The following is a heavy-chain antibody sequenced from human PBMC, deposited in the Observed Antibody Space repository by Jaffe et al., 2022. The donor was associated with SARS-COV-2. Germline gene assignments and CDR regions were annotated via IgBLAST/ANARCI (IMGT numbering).Heavy chain of an antibody. V-gene: IGHV1-2*02. CDR3: ARGAPFSTSHFDY. CDR2: INPKSGGT. Sequence: QVQLVQSGAEVKKPGASVKVSCKTSGYTFTGLYMHWVRQAPGQGLEWMGWINPKSGGTNYAQKFQGKVTMTRDTSINTAYMELTRLRSDDTAVYYCARGAPFSTSHFDYWGQGTLVTVSS. CDR1: GYTFTGLY. D-gene: IGHD2-2*01. J-gene: IGHJ4*02.